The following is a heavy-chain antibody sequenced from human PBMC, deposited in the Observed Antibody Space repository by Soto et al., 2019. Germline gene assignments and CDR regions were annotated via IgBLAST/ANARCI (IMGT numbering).Heavy chain of an antibody. Sequence: EVQLVESGGGLVQPGGSLRLSCAASGFTFSSYSMNWVRQAPGKGREWVSYISSISSTISYADSVKGRFTISRDNAKNSLYLQMNSLRAEDTAVYYCARDGGQWLNWFDPWGQGTLVTVSS. CDR2: ISSISSTI. CDR3: ARDGGQWLNWFDP. V-gene: IGHV3-48*01. J-gene: IGHJ5*02. D-gene: IGHD6-19*01. CDR1: GFTFSSYS.